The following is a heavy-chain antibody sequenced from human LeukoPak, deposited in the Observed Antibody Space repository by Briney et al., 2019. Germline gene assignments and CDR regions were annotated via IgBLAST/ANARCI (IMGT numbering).Heavy chain of an antibody. CDR3: ARDGGAAAGY. CDR1: XXXXXXXX. D-gene: IGHD6-13*01. J-gene: IGHJ4*02. V-gene: IGHV3-66*01. CDR2: MYRGGXT. Sequence: GGSLRLSCAAXXXXXXXXXXXXVXXXXXXXLEXVSXMYRGGXTDYADSXXGRFTMSRDNSKNTLYLQMNSLRAADTAVYYCARDGGAAAGYWGQGTLVTVSS.